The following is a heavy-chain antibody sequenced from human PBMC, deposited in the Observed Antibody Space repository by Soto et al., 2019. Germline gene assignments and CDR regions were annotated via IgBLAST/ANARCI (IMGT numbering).Heavy chain of an antibody. CDR1: GFSLTTSGVG. CDR3: AHRILRTVFGLVTTTAIYFDF. Sequence: QITLNESGPTVVKPAETLTLTDTFSGFSLTTSGVGVGWIRQSPGKAPEWLALIYWDDDKRYSASLKSRLTITKDTSKNQVVLTMASVDPADTATYYCAHRILRTVFGLVTTTAIYFDFWGQGTPVVVSS. V-gene: IGHV2-5*02. D-gene: IGHD3-3*01. J-gene: IGHJ4*02. CDR2: IYWDDDK.